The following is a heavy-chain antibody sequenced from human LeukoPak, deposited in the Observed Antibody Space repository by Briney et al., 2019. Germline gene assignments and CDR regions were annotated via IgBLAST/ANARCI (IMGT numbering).Heavy chain of an antibody. CDR2: IYYSGST. Sequence: PSQTLSLTCTVSGGSISNGDYYWSWIRQPPGKGLEWIGYIYYSGSTYYNPSLKSRVTISVDTSKNQFSLKLSSVTAADTAVYYCAGASGYSYGSPLYYYYYGMDVWGQGTTVTVSS. CDR3: AGASGYSYGSPLYYYYYGMDV. D-gene: IGHD5-18*01. CDR1: GGSISNGDYY. J-gene: IGHJ6*02. V-gene: IGHV4-30-4*01.